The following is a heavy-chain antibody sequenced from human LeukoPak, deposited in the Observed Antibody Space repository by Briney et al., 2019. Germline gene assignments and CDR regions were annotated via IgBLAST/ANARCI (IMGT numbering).Heavy chain of an antibody. CDR3: ARRKGSGWYADY. V-gene: IGHV4-31*03. CDR1: GGSISSSSYY. Sequence: SETLSLTCTVSGGSISSSSYYWGWIRQPPGKGLEWIGYIYYSGSTYYNPSLKSRVTISVDTSKNQFSLKLSSVTAADTAVYYCARRKGSGWYADYWGQGTLVTVSS. CDR2: IYYSGST. D-gene: IGHD6-19*01. J-gene: IGHJ4*02.